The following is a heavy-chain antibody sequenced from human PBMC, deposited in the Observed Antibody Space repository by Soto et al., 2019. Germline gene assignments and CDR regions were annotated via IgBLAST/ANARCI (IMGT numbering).Heavy chain of an antibody. D-gene: IGHD4-17*01. CDR2: IYYGEST. V-gene: IGHV4-30-4*01. CDR3: ARDMGSAMTTRIFDH. J-gene: IGHJ4*02. CDR1: GGSVDSGNHY. Sequence: QVLVQESGPGLVKPSQTLTLSCTVSGGSVDSGNHYWNWIRQPPGKGLEWIGYIYYGESTYYNPSLKSRATIPVDTSQSRFSLRLTSVTAADTAVYYCARDMGSAMTTRIFDHWGQGTLVTVSS.